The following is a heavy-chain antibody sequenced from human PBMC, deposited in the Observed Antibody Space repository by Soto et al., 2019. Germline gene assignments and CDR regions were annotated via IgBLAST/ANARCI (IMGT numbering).Heavy chain of an antibody. V-gene: IGHV4-4*07. CDR1: GGSINSYY. J-gene: IGHJ4*02. CDR3: ARDWQYCSSPSCYTDH. CDR2: IYSSGSA. Sequence: SETLSLTCTVTGGSINSYYWNWIRQSAGKGLEWLGRIYSSGSAVYNPSLKSRVVMSVDTSKNQFSLRLTSVTVADTATYYCARDWQYCSSPSCYTDHWGQGILVTVYS. D-gene: IGHD2-2*02.